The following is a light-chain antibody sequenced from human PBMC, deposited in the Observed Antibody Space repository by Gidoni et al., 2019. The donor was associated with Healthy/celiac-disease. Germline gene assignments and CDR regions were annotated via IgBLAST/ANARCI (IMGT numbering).Light chain of an antibody. CDR3: QHYDTFPLT. CDR2: DAS. CDR1: QDITNY. Sequence: DIQMTQSPSSLSASVGDRVTITCQASQDITNYLNWYQQKPGKAPKLLIYDASNLETGVPARFSGSGSGTDFTSTISSLQPGDIATYYCQHYDTFPLTFGGGTKVEIK. V-gene: IGKV1-33*01. J-gene: IGKJ4*01.